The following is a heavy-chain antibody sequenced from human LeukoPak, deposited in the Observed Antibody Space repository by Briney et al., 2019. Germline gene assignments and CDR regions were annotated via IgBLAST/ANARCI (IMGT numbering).Heavy chain of an antibody. CDR2: ITSSSTYM. Sequence: GGSLRLSCAASGFTFSSYSMNWVRQAPGKGLEWVSSITSSSTYMYYADSVKGRFTISRDNVKKSLYLQMNSLRAEDTAVYYCAREYGSGYQTFEYWGQGTLVTVSS. V-gene: IGHV3-21*01. CDR3: AREYGSGYQTFEY. J-gene: IGHJ4*02. CDR1: GFTFSSYS. D-gene: IGHD3-22*01.